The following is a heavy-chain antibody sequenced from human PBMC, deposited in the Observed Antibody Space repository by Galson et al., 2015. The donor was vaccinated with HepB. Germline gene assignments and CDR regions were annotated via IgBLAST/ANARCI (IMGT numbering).Heavy chain of an antibody. V-gene: IGHV1-18*04. CDR1: GYTFTSYG. Sequence: SVKVSCKASGYTFTSYGISWVRQAPGQGLEWMGWISAYNGNTNYAQKLQGRVTMTTDTSTSTAYMELRSLRSDDTAVYYCARDQLSIVWRPFTYNWFDPWGQGTLVTVSS. CDR3: ARDQLSIVWRPFTYNWFDP. D-gene: IGHD5-24*01. J-gene: IGHJ5*02. CDR2: ISAYNGNT.